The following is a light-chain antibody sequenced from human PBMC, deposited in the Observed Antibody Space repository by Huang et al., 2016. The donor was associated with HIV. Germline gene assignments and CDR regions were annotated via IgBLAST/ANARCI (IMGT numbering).Light chain of an antibody. CDR2: GSS. V-gene: IGKV3-15*01. CDR1: RSVSTN. Sequence: EIVMTQSPATLSVSPGQRVTLPCRANRSVSTNLAGYQQRHGQAPRLLIYGSSTRAPGIPARFSGSGSGTDFSLTISSLQSEDFALYYCHQYNNWLLSFGGGTRV. CDR3: HQYNNWLLS. J-gene: IGKJ4*01.